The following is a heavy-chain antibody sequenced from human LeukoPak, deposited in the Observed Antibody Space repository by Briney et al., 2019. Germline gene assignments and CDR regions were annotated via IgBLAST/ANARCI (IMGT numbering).Heavy chain of an antibody. Sequence: GGSLRLSCAASKFAFSSYAMSWVRQAPGKGLEWVSAISGGGGNTYYADSVKGRFTTSRDNSKNTLYLQMNSLRAEDTAVYYCGKNRYSGSLSPFDIWGQGTMVTVSS. D-gene: IGHD1-26*01. J-gene: IGHJ3*02. CDR3: GKNRYSGSLSPFDI. V-gene: IGHV3-23*01. CDR2: ISGGGGNT. CDR1: KFAFSSYA.